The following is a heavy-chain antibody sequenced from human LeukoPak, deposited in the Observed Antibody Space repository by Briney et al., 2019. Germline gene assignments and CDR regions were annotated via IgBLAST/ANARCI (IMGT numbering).Heavy chain of an antibody. V-gene: IGHV3-15*01. CDR1: GFPFSDAW. CDR2: IKSKADGGTT. D-gene: IGHD2-15*01. J-gene: IGHJ4*02. CDR3: TADMPASSRAADY. Sequence: GGSLRLSRAASGFPFSDAWMTWLRQAPGMGLKWVGRIKSKADGGTTHYAAPVKGRFTISRDDSKSTLYLQINSLKTEDTAVYYCTADMPASSRAADYWGQGTLVTVSS.